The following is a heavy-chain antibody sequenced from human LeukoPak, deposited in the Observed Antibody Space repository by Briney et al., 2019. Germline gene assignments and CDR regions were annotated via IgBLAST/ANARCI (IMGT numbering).Heavy chain of an antibody. CDR1: GFTVSSNY. D-gene: IGHD4-17*01. CDR3: ARDKVDYVIDY. CDR2: IYTDGRT. Sequence: GGSLRLSCAASGFTVSSNYMSWVRQAPGKGLEWVSVIYTDGRTYYADSVKGRFTISGDNSKNTLYLQMNSLRAEDTAVYYCARDKVDYVIDYWGQGTLVTVSS. J-gene: IGHJ4*02. V-gene: IGHV3-66*01.